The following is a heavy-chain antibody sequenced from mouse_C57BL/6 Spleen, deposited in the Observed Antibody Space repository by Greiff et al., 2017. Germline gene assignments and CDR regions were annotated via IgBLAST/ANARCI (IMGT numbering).Heavy chain of an antibody. Sequence: VQLQQSGAELVKPGASVKLSCKASGYTFTSYWMHWVKQRPGQGLEWIGMIHPNSGSTNYNEKFKSKATLTVDKSSSTAYMQLSSLTSEDSAVYYCARRDYGSSLFAYWGQGTLVTVSA. CDR3: ARRDYGSSLFAY. V-gene: IGHV1-64*01. J-gene: IGHJ3*01. CDR2: IHPNSGST. CDR1: GYTFTSYW. D-gene: IGHD1-1*01.